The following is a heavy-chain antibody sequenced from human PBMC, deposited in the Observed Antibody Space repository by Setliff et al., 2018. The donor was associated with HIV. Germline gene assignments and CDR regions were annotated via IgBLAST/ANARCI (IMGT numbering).Heavy chain of an antibody. D-gene: IGHD5-12*01. CDR1: GYSISNGYY. V-gene: IGHV4-38-2*01. CDR3: ARLYSPPRGFDF. J-gene: IGHJ4*02. CDR2: IYHIGST. Sequence: SETLSLTCAVSGYSISNGYYWAWIRQPPGKGLEWIGSIYHIGSTYYNPSLKSRVTIPVDTSKNQFSLRLRAVTAADTAIYYCARLYSPPRGFDFWGQGTLVTVSS.